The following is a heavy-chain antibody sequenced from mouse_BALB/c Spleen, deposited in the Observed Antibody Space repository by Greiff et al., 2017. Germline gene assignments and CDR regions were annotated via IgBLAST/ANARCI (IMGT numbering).Heavy chain of an antibody. CDR1: GFTFSSYW. D-gene: IGHD4-1*01. CDR3: SPNWDGFAY. CDR2: IRLKSDNYAT. J-gene: IGHJ3*01. Sequence: DVKLQESGGGLVQPGGSMKLSCVASGFTFSSYWMSWVRQSPEKGLEWVAEIRLKSDNYATHYAESVKGKFTISRDDSKSRLYLQMNSLRAEDTGIYYCSPNWDGFAYWGQGTLVTVSA. V-gene: IGHV6-6*02.